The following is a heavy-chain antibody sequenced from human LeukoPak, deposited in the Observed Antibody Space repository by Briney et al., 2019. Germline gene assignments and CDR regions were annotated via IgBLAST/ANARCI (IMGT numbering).Heavy chain of an antibody. Sequence: SETLSLTCAVYGGSFRGYYWSWIRQPPGKGLEWIGEINHSGSTNYNPSLKSRVTISVDTSKNQFSLKLSSVTAADTAVYYCVRGLGTWGQGTLVTVSS. CDR3: VRGLGT. J-gene: IGHJ5*02. D-gene: IGHD7-27*01. CDR2: INHSGST. CDR1: GGSFRGYY. V-gene: IGHV4-34*01.